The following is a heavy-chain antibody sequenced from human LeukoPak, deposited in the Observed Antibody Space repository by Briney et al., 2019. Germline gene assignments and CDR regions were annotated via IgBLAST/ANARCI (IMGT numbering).Heavy chain of an antibody. Sequence: KPSETLSLXCAVYGGSFSGYYWSWIRQPPGKGLEWIGEINHSGSTNYNPSLKSRVTISVDTSKNQFSLKLSSVTAADTAVYYCARGRGIMGGYCSSTSCYRALDYWGQGTLVTVSS. CDR2: INHSGST. CDR1: GGSFSGYY. D-gene: IGHD2-2*02. V-gene: IGHV4-34*01. CDR3: ARGRGIMGGYCSSTSCYRALDY. J-gene: IGHJ4*02.